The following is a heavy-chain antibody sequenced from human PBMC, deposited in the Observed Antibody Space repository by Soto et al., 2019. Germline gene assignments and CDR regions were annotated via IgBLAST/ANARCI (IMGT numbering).Heavy chain of an antibody. CDR3: ARDHYGDRSGIDY. V-gene: IGHV3-23*01. J-gene: IGHJ4*02. Sequence: GGSLRLSCAASGFTFSSYAMSWVRQAPGKGLEWVSAISGSGGSTYYADSVKGRFTISRDNSKNTLYLQMNSLRAEDTAVYYCARDHYGDRSGIDYWGQGTLVTVSS. D-gene: IGHD4-17*01. CDR2: ISGSGGST. CDR1: GFTFSSYA.